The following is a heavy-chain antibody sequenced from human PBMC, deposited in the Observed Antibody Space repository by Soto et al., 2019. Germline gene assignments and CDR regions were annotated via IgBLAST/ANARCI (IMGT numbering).Heavy chain of an antibody. CDR1: GGSFSGYY. V-gene: IGHV4-34*01. CDR3: ARESHDILTGPPWVWYFDL. CDR2: INDAGSI. J-gene: IGHJ2*01. Sequence: QVQLQQWGAGPLRPLETLSLTCVVSGGSFSGYYWAWFRQSPGKGLEGIGEINDAGSINYNPSMKSRVSISVDTSKNHYSLNLRSVTAADTAVYYCARESHDILTGPPWVWYFDLWGRGILVTVSS. D-gene: IGHD3-9*01.